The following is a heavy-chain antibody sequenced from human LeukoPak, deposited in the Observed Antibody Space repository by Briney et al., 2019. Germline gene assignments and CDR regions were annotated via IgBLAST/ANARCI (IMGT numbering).Heavy chain of an antibody. Sequence: ASVKVSCKASGYTFTSYYMHWVRQAPGQGLEWMGIINPSGGSTSYAQKFQGRVTMTRDMSTSTVYMELSSLRSEDTAVYYCARDEQWLVLPINWGQGTLVTVSS. V-gene: IGHV1-46*01. CDR3: ARDEQWLVLPIN. J-gene: IGHJ4*02. CDR1: GYTFTSYY. CDR2: INPSGGST. D-gene: IGHD6-19*01.